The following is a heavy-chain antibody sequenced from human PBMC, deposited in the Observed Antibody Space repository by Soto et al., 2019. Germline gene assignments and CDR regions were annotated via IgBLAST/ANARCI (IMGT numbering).Heavy chain of an antibody. J-gene: IGHJ4*02. CDR1: GGTFSSYA. CDR3: ARDRYSGSYYYFDY. Sequence: SVKVSCKASGGTFSSYAISWVRQAPGQGLERMGGIIPIFGTANYAQKFQGRVTITADESTSTAYMELSSLRSEDTAVYYCARDRYSGSYYYFDYWGQGTLVTVSS. V-gene: IGHV1-69*13. CDR2: IIPIFGTA. D-gene: IGHD1-26*01.